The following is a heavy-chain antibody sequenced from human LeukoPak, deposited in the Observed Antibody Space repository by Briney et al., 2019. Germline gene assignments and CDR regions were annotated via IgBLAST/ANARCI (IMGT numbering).Heavy chain of an antibody. D-gene: IGHD6-13*01. Sequence: SETLSLTCTVSGGSISSYYWRWIRQPVGKGLEWIGRIYTSGSTNYNPSLKSRVTMSVDTSKNQFSLNLSSMTAADTAVYYCASQAATGNYFDQWGQGTLVTVSS. CDR2: IYTSGST. CDR1: GGSISSYY. V-gene: IGHV4-4*07. CDR3: ASQAATGNYFDQ. J-gene: IGHJ4*02.